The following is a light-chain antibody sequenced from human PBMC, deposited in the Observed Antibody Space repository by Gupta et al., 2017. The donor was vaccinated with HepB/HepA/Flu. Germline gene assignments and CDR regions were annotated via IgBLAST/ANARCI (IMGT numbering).Light chain of an antibody. J-gene: IGKJ1*01. Sequence: DIQMTPSPSSLSASVGDRVTITCRARQGISNYLPWYQQKPGQVPKLLIYAASTLQSGVPSRFRGSGSGNDSTITSSSLQAEYVATYYHQKYSSAPGTFGQGTKVEIK. CDR1: QGISNY. CDR2: AAS. V-gene: IGKV1-27*01. CDR3: QKYSSAPGT.